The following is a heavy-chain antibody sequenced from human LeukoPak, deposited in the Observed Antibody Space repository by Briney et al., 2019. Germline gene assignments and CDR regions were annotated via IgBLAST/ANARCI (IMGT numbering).Heavy chain of an antibody. J-gene: IGHJ3*02. Sequence: PGGSLRLSCAASGFTFSSYTMNWFRQPPGKGLEWVSNIGTSSTTICYADSVKGRFTISRDNAKNSLYLQMNSLRAGDTAVYYCARGMSSITVMVALDGFDIWGQGTVVTVSS. D-gene: IGHD6-19*01. V-gene: IGHV3-48*01. CDR2: IGTSSTTI. CDR1: GFTFSSYT. CDR3: ARGMSSITVMVALDGFDI.